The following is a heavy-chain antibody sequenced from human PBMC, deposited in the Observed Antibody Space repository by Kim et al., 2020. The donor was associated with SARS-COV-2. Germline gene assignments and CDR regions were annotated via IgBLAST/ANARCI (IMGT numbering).Heavy chain of an antibody. D-gene: IGHD3-10*01. V-gene: IGHV3-53*01. CDR1: GFTVSSNY. CDR3: ATTTMVRGVIPLDLDY. Sequence: GGSLRLSCAASGFTVSSNYTSWVRQAPGKGLEWVSVIYSGGSTYYADSVKGRFTISRDNSKNTLYLQMNSLRAEDTAVYYCATTTMVRGVIPLDLDYWGQGTLVTVSS. J-gene: IGHJ4*02. CDR2: IYSGGST.